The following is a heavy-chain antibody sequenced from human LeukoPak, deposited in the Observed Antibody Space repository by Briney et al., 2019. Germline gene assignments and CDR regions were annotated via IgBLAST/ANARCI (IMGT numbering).Heavy chain of an antibody. CDR2: INHSGST. V-gene: IGHV4-34*01. Sequence: SETLSLTCAVYGGSFSGYYWSWIRQPPGKGLEWIREINHSGSTNYNPSLKSRVTISVDTSKNQFSLKLSSVTAADTAVYYCARKQRSSPFDFWGWGKRVTVSA. J-gene: IGHJ4*02. CDR1: GGSFSGYY. D-gene: IGHD5-18*01. CDR3: ARKQRSSPFDF.